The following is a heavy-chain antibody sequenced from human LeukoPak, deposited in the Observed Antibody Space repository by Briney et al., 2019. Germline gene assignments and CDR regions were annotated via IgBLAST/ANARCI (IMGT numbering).Heavy chain of an antibody. D-gene: IGHD4-17*01. CDR1: GFTFSSYE. Sequence: GGSLRLSCAASGFTFSSYEMNWVRQAPGKGLEWVSTISGSGGNTYYADSMKGRFTISRDNSKNTLYLQMNSLRAEDTAVYYCAKEDYGDYILDYWGQGTLVTVSS. J-gene: IGHJ4*02. CDR3: AKEDYGDYILDY. V-gene: IGHV3-23*01. CDR2: ISGSGGNT.